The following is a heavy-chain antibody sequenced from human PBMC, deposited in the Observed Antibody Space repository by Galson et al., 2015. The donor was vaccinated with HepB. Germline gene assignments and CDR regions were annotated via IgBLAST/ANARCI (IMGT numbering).Heavy chain of an antibody. CDR3: ATVFREGDYYGMDV. Sequence: LVKVSCKVSGYTLTELSMHWVRQAPGKGLEWMGGFDPEDGETIYAQKFQGRVTMTEDTSTDTAYMELSSLRSEDTAVYYCATVFREGDYYGMDVWGQGTTVTVSS. D-gene: IGHD3-10*01. V-gene: IGHV1-24*01. CDR2: FDPEDGET. J-gene: IGHJ6*02. CDR1: GYTLTELS.